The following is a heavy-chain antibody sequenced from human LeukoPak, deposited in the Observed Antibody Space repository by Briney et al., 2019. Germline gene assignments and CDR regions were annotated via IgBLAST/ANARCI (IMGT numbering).Heavy chain of an antibody. V-gene: IGHV4-4*02. J-gene: IGHJ5*02. CDR3: ARDGASYYDH. CDR1: GGSINNYKW. Sequence: KPSETLSLTCAVSGGSINNYKWWSWIRQSPGQGLEWLGEIFYTGSPNYNPSFKSRITMSVDKSKNQFSLILTSVTVADTAVYYCARDGASYYDHWGQGILVTVTS. CDR2: IFYTGSP. D-gene: IGHD3-10*01.